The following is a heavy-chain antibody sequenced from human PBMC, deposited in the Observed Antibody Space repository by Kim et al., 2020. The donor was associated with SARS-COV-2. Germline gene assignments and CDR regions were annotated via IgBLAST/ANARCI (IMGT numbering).Heavy chain of an antibody. CDR3: ARGGDSSGFDAFDI. V-gene: IGHV1-18*01. Sequence: QKLQGRVTMTPETSTSTAYMELRSLRSDDTAVYYCARGGDSSGFDAFDIWGQGTMVTVSS. J-gene: IGHJ3*02. D-gene: IGHD3-22*01.